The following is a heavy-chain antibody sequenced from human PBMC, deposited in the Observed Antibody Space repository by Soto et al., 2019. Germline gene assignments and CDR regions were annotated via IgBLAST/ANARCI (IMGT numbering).Heavy chain of an antibody. J-gene: IGHJ3*02. Sequence: QLQLQESGPGLVKPSETLSLTCTVSGGSISSSSYYWGWIRQPPGKGLEWIGSIYYSGSTYYNPSLKSRVTISVDTSKNQFSLKLSSVTAADTAVYYCARQTGGIYYYDSSGDAFDIWGQGTMVTVSS. CDR1: GGSISSSSYY. CDR3: ARQTGGIYYYDSSGDAFDI. V-gene: IGHV4-39*01. D-gene: IGHD3-22*01. CDR2: IYYSGST.